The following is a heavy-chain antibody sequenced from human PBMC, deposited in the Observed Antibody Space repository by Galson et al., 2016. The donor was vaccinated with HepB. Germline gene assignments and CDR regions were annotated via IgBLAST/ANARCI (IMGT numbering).Heavy chain of an antibody. CDR2: IYPSGGT. J-gene: IGHJ3*02. CDR3: ARPSCLHDTFDI. Sequence: TLSLTCAVSNGSITSAHWWTWVRQSPGKGLEWIGEIYPSGGTNYNPSLNSRVTMSVDKSKNQFSLRLTSVTAADSAMYYCARPSCLHDTFDIWGQGTMVTVSS. V-gene: IGHV4-4*02. D-gene: IGHD1-1*01. CDR1: NGSITSAHW.